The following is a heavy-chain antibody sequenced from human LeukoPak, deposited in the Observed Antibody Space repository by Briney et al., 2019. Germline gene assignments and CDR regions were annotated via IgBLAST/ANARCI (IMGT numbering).Heavy chain of an antibody. CDR3: AKQGVVATITRFDY. CDR1: GFTFNNYA. CDR2: ISGSGAST. V-gene: IGHV3-23*01. J-gene: IGHJ4*02. D-gene: IGHD5-12*01. Sequence: GGSLRLSCAASGFTFNNYAMSWVRQAPGKGLEWVSGISGSGASTYYADSVKGRFTISRDNSKNILYLQMDSLRAEDTAVYYCAKQGVVATITRFDYWGQGTLATVSS.